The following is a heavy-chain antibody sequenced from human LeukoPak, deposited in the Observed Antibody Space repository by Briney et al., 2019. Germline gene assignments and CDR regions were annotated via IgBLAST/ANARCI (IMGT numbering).Heavy chain of an antibody. CDR3: ARGPVSHTSGWPFDY. Sequence: GGSLRLSCAASGFTFSAYNMNWVRQAPGKGLEWISFITSSSSTIYYADSVKGRLTISRDNAKNSVYLQMNSLRADDTALYYCARGPVSHTSGWPFDYWGQGTLVTVSS. D-gene: IGHD6-19*01. CDR2: ITSSSSTI. CDR1: GFTFSAYN. V-gene: IGHV3-48*04. J-gene: IGHJ4*02.